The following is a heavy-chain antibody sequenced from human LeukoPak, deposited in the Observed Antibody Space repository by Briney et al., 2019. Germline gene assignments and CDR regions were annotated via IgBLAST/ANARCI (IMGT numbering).Heavy chain of an antibody. V-gene: IGHV1-18*01. D-gene: IGHD3-16*01. CDR3: ARVVGGAYYYYMDV. J-gene: IGHJ6*03. CDR2: ISAYNGNT. Sequence: GASVKVSCKASGYTFTSYGISWVRQAPGQGPEWMGWISAYNGNTNYAQKLQGRVTMTTDTSTSTAYMELRSLRSDDTAVYYCARVVGGAYYYYMDVWGKGTTVTVSS. CDR1: GYTFTSYG.